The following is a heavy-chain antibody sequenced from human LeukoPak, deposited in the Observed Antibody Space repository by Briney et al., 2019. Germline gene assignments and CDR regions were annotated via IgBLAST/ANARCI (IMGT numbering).Heavy chain of an antibody. Sequence: SETLSLTCTVSGGSISGSSYFWGWIRQPPGKGLEWIGSIYYSGSTYYNPSLKSRVTISVDTSKDQFSLNLSSVTAADTAVYYCARALVGSSSGYFYYYMDVWGKGTTVTVSS. CDR3: ARALVGSSSGYFYYYMDV. D-gene: IGHD6-6*01. V-gene: IGHV4-39*07. CDR2: IYYSGST. J-gene: IGHJ6*03. CDR1: GGSISGSSYF.